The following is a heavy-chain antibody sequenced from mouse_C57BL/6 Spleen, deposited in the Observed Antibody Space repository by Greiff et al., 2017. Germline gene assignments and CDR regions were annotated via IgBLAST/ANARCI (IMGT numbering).Heavy chain of an antibody. Sequence: DVQLVESGGGLVKPGGSLKLSCAASGFTFSSYTMSWVRQTPEKRLEWVATISGGGGNTYYPDSVKGRFTISRDNAKNTLYLQMSSLRSEDTALYYCARHYGSSYAYFDVWGTGTTVTVSS. CDR1: GFTFSSYT. V-gene: IGHV5-9*01. J-gene: IGHJ1*03. D-gene: IGHD1-1*01. CDR3: ARHYGSSYAYFDV. CDR2: ISGGGGNT.